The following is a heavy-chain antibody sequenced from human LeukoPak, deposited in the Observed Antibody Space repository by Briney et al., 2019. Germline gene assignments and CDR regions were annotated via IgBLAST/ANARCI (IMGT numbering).Heavy chain of an antibody. V-gene: IGHV1-8*01. CDR1: GYTFTSYD. Sequence: ASVKVSCKASGYTFTSYDINWVRQATGQGLEWVGWMNPNSGNTGYAQKFQGRVTMTRNTSISTAYMELSSLRSEDTAVYYCARVDQIAVAGKDAGWGQGTLVTVSS. CDR2: MNPNSGNT. CDR3: ARVDQIAVAGKDAG. J-gene: IGHJ4*02. D-gene: IGHD6-19*01.